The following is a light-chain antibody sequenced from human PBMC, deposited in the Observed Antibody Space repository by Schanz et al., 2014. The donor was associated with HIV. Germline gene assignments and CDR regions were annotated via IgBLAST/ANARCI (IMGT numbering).Light chain of an antibody. Sequence: DIRMTQSPSTLSASVGDRVTITCRASQSISGRLAWYQQKPGKAPKRLIYQASRLGSGVPSTFSGGGYGTEFTLTISSLQPDDFATYYCQQHNEFPFTFGQGTRLEIK. CDR2: QAS. CDR1: QSISGR. V-gene: IGKV1-5*03. CDR3: QQHNEFPFT. J-gene: IGKJ2*01.